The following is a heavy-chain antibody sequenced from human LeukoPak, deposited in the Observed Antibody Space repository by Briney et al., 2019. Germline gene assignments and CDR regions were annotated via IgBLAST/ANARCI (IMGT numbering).Heavy chain of an antibody. D-gene: IGHD3-10*01. Sequence: GGSLRLSCAASGFTFSSYWMRWVRQAPGKGLEWVANIKQDGSEKYYVDSVKGRFTISRDNAKNSLYLQMNSLRAEDTAVYYCAREVYYYGSGSGDWGQGTLVTVSS. CDR3: AREVYYYGSGSGD. J-gene: IGHJ4*02. CDR2: IKQDGSEK. V-gene: IGHV3-7*01. CDR1: GFTFSSYW.